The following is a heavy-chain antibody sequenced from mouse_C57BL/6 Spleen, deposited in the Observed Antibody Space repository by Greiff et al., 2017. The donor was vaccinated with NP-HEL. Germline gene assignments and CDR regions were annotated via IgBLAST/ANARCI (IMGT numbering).Heavy chain of an antibody. J-gene: IGHJ2*01. D-gene: IGHD2-4*01. CDR3: ARGGYDYDEGDY. V-gene: IGHV1-80*01. Sequence: VQGVESGAELVKPGASVKISCKASGYAFSSYWMNWVKQRPGKGLEWIGQIYPGDGDTNYNGKFKGKATLTADKSSSTAYMQLSSLTSEDSAVYFCARGGYDYDEGDYWGQGTTLTVSS. CDR1: GYAFSSYW. CDR2: IYPGDGDT.